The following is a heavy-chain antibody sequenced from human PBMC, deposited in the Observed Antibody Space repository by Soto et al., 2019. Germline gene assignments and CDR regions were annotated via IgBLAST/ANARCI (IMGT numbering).Heavy chain of an antibody. J-gene: IGHJ4*02. CDR3: AKVNGRTGQHY. Sequence: GGSLRLSCAASGFTFGDYWMTWVRQAPGKGLEWVANINQDGGGKFYVDSLKGQFTISRDNAKNSLYLQMNSLTAEDTAMYYFAKVNGRTGQHYWGQGTLVTVSS. CDR1: GFTFGDYW. CDR2: INQDGGGK. D-gene: IGHD1-26*01. V-gene: IGHV3-7*03.